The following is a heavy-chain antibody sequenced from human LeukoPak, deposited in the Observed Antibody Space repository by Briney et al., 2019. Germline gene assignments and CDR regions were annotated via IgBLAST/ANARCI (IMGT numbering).Heavy chain of an antibody. D-gene: IGHD1-20*01. CDR1: GFTFSSYW. J-gene: IGHJ4*02. CDR2: ISSSSSTI. V-gene: IGHV3-48*04. CDR3: ARGNWHFDY. Sequence: GGSLRLSCAASGFTFSSYWMSWVRQAPGKGLEWVSYISSSSSTIYYADSVKGRFTISRDNAKNSLYLQMNSLRAEDTAVYYCARGNWHFDYWGQGTLVTVSS.